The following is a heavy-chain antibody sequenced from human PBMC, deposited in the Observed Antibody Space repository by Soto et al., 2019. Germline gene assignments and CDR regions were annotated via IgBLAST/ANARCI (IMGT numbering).Heavy chain of an antibody. CDR3: AREESYCSSTSCRKIDY. Sequence: PGGSLRLSCAASGFTYSTYTMHWVRQAPGKGLEWVAVISYDGNNKFYADSVKGRFTISRDNAKNSLYLQMNSLRAEDTAVYYCAREESYCSSTSCRKIDYWGQGTLVTVSS. V-gene: IGHV3-30-3*01. CDR1: GFTYSTYT. CDR2: ISYDGNNK. J-gene: IGHJ4*02. D-gene: IGHD2-2*01.